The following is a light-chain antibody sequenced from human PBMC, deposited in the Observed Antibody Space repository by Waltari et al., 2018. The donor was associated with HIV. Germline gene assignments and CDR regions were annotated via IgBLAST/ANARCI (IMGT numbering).Light chain of an antibody. CDR2: EVS. CDR1: SSDVGGYNY. Sequence: QSALTQPASVSGSPGQSITISCTGTSSDVGGYNYVSWYQQHPGKAPKLLISEVSNRPPGLSNRFSCSKSGNPASLTISGRQTDDAADYYCSSYTTSTTPVLFGGGPKLTVV. CDR3: SSYTTSTTPVL. J-gene: IGLJ2*01. V-gene: IGLV2-14*01.